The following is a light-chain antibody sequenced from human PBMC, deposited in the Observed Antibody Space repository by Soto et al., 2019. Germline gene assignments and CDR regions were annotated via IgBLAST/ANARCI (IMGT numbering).Light chain of an antibody. CDR1: SGHSNYA. J-gene: IGLJ2*01. Sequence: QLVLTQSPSASASLGASVKLTCTLSSGHSNYAIAWHQQQPEKGPRYLMKLNNDGSHSKGDGIPDRFSGSSSGAERYLTISSLQSGDESDYYCQTWDTGISVVLAEGPSSPS. V-gene: IGLV4-69*01. CDR2: LNNDGSH. CDR3: QTWDTGISVV.